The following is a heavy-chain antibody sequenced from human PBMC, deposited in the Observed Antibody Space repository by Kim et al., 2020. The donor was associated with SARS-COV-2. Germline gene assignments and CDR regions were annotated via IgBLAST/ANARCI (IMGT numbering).Heavy chain of an antibody. Sequence: SGRTYDNPSLKSRVTISVDTSKNQFSLKLSSVTAADTAVYYCARLPDFDIWGQGTMVTVSS. CDR3: ARLPDFDI. J-gene: IGHJ3*02. CDR2: SGRT. V-gene: IGHV4-39*01.